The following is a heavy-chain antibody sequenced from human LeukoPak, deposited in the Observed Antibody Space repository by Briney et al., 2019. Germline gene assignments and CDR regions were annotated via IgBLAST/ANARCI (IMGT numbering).Heavy chain of an antibody. CDR3: ARVRGSSKPVGRFDY. V-gene: IGHV1-2*02. CDR2: INPNSGGT. CDR1: GYTFTGYY. J-gene: IGHJ4*02. D-gene: IGHD6-6*01. Sequence: ASVKVSCKASGYTFTGYYMHWVRQAPGQGLEWMGWINPNSGGTNYAQKFQGRVTMIRDTSISTAYMELSRLRSDDTAVYYCARVRGSSKPVGRFDYWGQGTLVTVSS.